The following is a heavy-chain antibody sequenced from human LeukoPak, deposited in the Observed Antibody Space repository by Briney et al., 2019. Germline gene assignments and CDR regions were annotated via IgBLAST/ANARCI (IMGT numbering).Heavy chain of an antibody. V-gene: IGHV1-69*13. Sequence: GASVKVSCKASGGTFSSYAISWVRQAPGQGLEWMGGIIPIFGTANYAQKFRGRVAITADESTSTAYMELSSLRSEDTAVYYCAREQTTVHWFDPWGQGTLVTVSS. CDR3: AREQTTVHWFDP. CDR1: GGTFSSYA. J-gene: IGHJ5*02. CDR2: IIPIFGTA. D-gene: IGHD4-11*01.